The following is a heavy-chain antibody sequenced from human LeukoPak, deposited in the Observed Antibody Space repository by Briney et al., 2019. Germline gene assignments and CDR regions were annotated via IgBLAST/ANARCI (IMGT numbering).Heavy chain of an antibody. CDR2: IKEDGSEK. Sequence: GGSLRLSCAASGFTFSNYWMSWVRQAPGKGLEWVANIKEDGSEKYYVDSVRGRFTISRDNAKNSLSLQMNSLRAEDTAGYYCVRYTRRYPFDYWGQGTLVTVSS. J-gene: IGHJ4*02. V-gene: IGHV3-7*04. D-gene: IGHD2-2*02. CDR1: GFTFSNYW. CDR3: VRYTRRYPFDY.